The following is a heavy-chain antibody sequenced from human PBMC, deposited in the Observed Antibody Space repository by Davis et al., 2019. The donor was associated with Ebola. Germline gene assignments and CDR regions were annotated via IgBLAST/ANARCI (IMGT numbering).Heavy chain of an antibody. D-gene: IGHD3-22*01. Sequence: GESLKISCAASGFTFSTYAMGWVRQAPGKGLEWVSDISSGGGAPYYADSVKGRFTISRDNSKNTLYLQMNSLRAEDTAVYYCARGRYYDSSGYLYYYYYGMDVWGKGTTVTVSS. CDR2: ISSGGGAP. CDR3: ARGRYYDSSGYLYYYYYGMDV. CDR1: GFTFSTYA. J-gene: IGHJ6*04. V-gene: IGHV3-23*01.